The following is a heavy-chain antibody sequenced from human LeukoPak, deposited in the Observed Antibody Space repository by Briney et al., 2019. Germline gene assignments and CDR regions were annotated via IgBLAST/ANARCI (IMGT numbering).Heavy chain of an antibody. J-gene: IGHJ5*02. V-gene: IGHV6-1*01. CDR3: ARIVVVAATRWFDP. Sequence: SQTLSLTCAISGDSVSSNSAAWNWIRQSPSRGLEWLGRTYYRSKWYNDYAVSVKSRITINPDTSKNQFSLKLSSVTAADTAVYYCARIVVVAATRWFDPWGQGTLVTVSS. CDR1: GDSVSSNSAA. D-gene: IGHD2-15*01. CDR2: TYYRSKWYN.